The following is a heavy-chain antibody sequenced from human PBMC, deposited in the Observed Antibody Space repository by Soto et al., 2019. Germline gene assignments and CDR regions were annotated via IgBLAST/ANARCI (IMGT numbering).Heavy chain of an antibody. CDR2: IYYSGST. CDR3: ARRGTIFGVVISPDV. D-gene: IGHD3-3*01. Sequence: SETLSLTCTVSGGSISSSSYYWGWIRQPPGKGLEWIGSIYYSGSTYYSPSLKSRVTISVDTSKNQFSLKLSSVTAADTAVYYCARRGTIFGVVISPDVWGQGTTVTVSS. J-gene: IGHJ6*02. CDR1: GGSISSSSYY. V-gene: IGHV4-39*01.